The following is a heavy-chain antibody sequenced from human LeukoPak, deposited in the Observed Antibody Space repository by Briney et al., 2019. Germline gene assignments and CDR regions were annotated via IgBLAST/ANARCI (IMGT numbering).Heavy chain of an antibody. CDR2: ISSDGSNK. CDR3: ARDRSCSSTSCNGAFDY. J-gene: IGHJ4*02. Sequence: GGSLRLSCAASGFTFRNYVIHWVRQAPGKGLEWVTIISSDGSNKYYADSVKGRFAISRDNSKNTLYLQVNSLRAEDTAVYYCARDRSCSSTSCNGAFDYWGQGTLVTVSS. CDR1: GFTFRNYV. V-gene: IGHV3-30*09. D-gene: IGHD2-2*01.